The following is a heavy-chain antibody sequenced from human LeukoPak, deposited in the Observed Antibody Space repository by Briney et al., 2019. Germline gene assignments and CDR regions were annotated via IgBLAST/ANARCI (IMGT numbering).Heavy chain of an antibody. V-gene: IGHV3-7*01. CDR2: IKQDGSEK. Sequence: GGSLRLSCAASGFTFSSYWMSWVRQAPGKGLEWVANIKQDGSEKYYVDSVKGRFTISRDNAKNSLYLQMNSLRAEDTAVYYCARDDCSSTSCYHNWFDPWGQGTLVTVSS. D-gene: IGHD2-2*01. J-gene: IGHJ5*02. CDR1: GFTFSSYW. CDR3: ARDDCSSTSCYHNWFDP.